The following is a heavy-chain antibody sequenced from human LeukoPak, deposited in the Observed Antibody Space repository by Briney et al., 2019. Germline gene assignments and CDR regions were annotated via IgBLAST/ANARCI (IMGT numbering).Heavy chain of an antibody. J-gene: IGHJ4*02. CDR2: INHSGST. CDR1: GGSFSGYY. CDR3: ARSMTTVTYFDY. Sequence: SETLSLTCAVYGGSFSGYYWSWIRQPPGKGLEWIGEINHSGSTNYNPSLKSRVTISVDTPKNQFSLKLSSVTAADTAVYYCARSMTTVTYFDYWGQGTLVTVSS. D-gene: IGHD4-17*01. V-gene: IGHV4-34*01.